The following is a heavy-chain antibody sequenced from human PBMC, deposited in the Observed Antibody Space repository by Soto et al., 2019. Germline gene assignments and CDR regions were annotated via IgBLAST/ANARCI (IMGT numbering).Heavy chain of an antibody. CDR2: IYPGDSDT. J-gene: IGHJ6*02. CDR3: AMPSGSSSHPHYYYYGMDV. V-gene: IGHV5-51*01. D-gene: IGHD6-6*01. Sequence: GESLKISCKGSGYSFTSYWIGLVRQMPGKGLGWMGIIYPGDSDTRYSPSFQGQVTISADKSISTAYLQWSSLKASDTAMYYCAMPSGSSSHPHYYYYGMDVWGQGTTVTVSS. CDR1: GYSFTSYW.